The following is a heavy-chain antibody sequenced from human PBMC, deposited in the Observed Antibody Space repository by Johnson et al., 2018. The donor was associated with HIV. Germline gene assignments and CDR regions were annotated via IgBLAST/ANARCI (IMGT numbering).Heavy chain of an antibody. CDR3: VRGGTAYWDRVSAFDI. CDR2: ISWNSGSI. CDR1: GFTFDDYA. J-gene: IGHJ3*02. Sequence: EVQLVESGGGLVQPGRSLRLSCAASGFTFDDYAMHWVRQAPGKGLEWVSGISWNSGSIGYADSVKGRFTISRDNGMNSLYLQMNSLRAEDTAVYYCVRGGTAYWDRVSAFDIWGQGTMVTVSS. V-gene: IGHV3-9*01. D-gene: IGHD2-8*02.